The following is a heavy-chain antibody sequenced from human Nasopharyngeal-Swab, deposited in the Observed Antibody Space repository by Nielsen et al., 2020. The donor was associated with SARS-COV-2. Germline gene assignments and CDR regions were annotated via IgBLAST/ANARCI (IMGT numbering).Heavy chain of an antibody. Sequence: GESLKISCAASGFTFSSYAMSWVRQAPGKGLEWVSIITVKDRFTISRDNSKNTLYLQTNSLRVEDTAVYYCAKAPYLRGLDVWGQGTTVTVSS. J-gene: IGHJ6*02. V-gene: IGHV3-23*01. CDR1: GFTFSSYA. CDR2: IT. D-gene: IGHD2-21*01. CDR3: AKAPYLRGLDV.